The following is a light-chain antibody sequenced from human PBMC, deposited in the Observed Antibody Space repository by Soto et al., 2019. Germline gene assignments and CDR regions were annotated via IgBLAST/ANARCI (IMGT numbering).Light chain of an antibody. V-gene: IGKV3-20*01. J-gene: IGKJ2*01. CDR2: GAS. CDR3: QHYGGSMYT. Sequence: EIVLTQSPGTLSLSPGERATLSCRASQSVSSSYLAWYQQKPGQAPRLLIYGASSRATGIPDRFSGSGSGTDFNLTISRLEPEDFAVYYCQHYGGSMYTFGQGTKLEFK. CDR1: QSVSSSY.